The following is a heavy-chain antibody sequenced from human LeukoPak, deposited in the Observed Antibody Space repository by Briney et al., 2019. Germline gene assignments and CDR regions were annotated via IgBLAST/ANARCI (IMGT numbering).Heavy chain of an antibody. CDR2: IYYSGST. CDR3: ARDTYYYGSGSSHYYYGMDV. CDR1: GGSISSYY. J-gene: IGHJ6*02. D-gene: IGHD3-10*01. V-gene: IGHV4-59*01. Sequence: SETLSLTCTASGGSISSYYWSWIRQPPGKGLEWIGYIYYSGSTNYNPSLKSRVTISVDTSKNQFSLKLSSVTAADTAVYYCARDTYYYGSGSSHYYYGMDVWGQGTTVTVSS.